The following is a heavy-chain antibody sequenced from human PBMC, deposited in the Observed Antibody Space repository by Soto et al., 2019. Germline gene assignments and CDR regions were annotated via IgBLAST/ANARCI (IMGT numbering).Heavy chain of an antibody. CDR1: GFTFSIFA. J-gene: IGHJ4*02. D-gene: IGHD7-27*01. CDR2: ISGSGGST. Sequence: GGSLRLSCAASGFTFSIFAMRWVRQPPGKGLEWVSTISGSGGSTYYADAVKGRFTISRDNSMGTLYLQMKSLRAEDTAIYYCAKEVSLGSSVDLGYWGQGALVTVSS. V-gene: IGHV3-23*01. CDR3: AKEVSLGSSVDLGY.